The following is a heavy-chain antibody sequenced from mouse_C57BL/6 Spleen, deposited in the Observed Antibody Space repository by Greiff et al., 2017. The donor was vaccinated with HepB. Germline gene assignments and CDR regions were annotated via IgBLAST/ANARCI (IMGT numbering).Heavy chain of an antibody. CDR2: ISGGGGNT. CDR3: ARGIYYYFDY. CDR1: GFTFSSYT. J-gene: IGHJ2*01. V-gene: IGHV5-9*01. Sequence: EVMLVESGGGLVKPGGSLKLSCAASGFTFSSYTMSWVRQTPEKRLEWVATISGGGGNTYYPDSVKGRCTISKDNAKNTLYLQMSSLRSEDTAVYYCARGIYYYFDYWGQGTTLTVSS. D-gene: IGHD1-1*01.